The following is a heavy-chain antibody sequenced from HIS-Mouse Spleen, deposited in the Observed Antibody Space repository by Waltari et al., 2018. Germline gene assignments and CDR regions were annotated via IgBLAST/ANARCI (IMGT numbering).Heavy chain of an antibody. D-gene: IGHD1-7*01. J-gene: IGHJ4*02. Sequence: QVTLRESGPALVKPTQTLTLTCTFSGFSLSTSGMCVSWFRQPPGKPLEWLARIDWDDDKYYSTALKTRLTISKDTSKNQVVLTMTNMDPVDTATYYCARIQAGKLELPFDYWGQGTLVTVSS. CDR2: IDWDDDK. CDR3: ARIQAGKLELPFDY. CDR1: GFSLSTSGMC. V-gene: IGHV2-70*15.